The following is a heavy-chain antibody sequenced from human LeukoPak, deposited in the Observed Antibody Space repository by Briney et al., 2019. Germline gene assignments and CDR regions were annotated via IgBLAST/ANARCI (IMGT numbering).Heavy chain of an antibody. CDR2: IYYSGST. D-gene: IGHD2-15*01. J-gene: IGHJ1*01. V-gene: IGHV4-59*01. Sequence: SETLSLTCTVSGGSISSYYWSWIRQPPGKGLEWIGYIYYSGSTNYNPSLKSRVTISVDTSKNQFSLKLSSVTAADTAVYYCAREGWRYCSGGSCYSQYFQHWGRGTLVTVSS. CDR1: GGSISSYY. CDR3: AREGWRYCSGGSCYSQYFQH.